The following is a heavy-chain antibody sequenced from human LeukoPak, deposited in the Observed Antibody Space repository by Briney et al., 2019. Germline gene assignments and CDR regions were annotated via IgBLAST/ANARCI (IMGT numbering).Heavy chain of an antibody. CDR1: GYTFTSYD. CDR2: MNPNSGNT. J-gene: IGHJ4*02. Sequence: ASVKVSCKASGYTFTSYDTNWVRQATGQGLEWMGWMNPNSGNTGYAQKFQGRVTMTRNTSISTAYMELSSLRSEDTAVYYCARTYCGGGSCYYYFDYWGQGTLVTVSS. V-gene: IGHV1-8*01. CDR3: ARTYCGGGSCYYYFDY. D-gene: IGHD2-15*01.